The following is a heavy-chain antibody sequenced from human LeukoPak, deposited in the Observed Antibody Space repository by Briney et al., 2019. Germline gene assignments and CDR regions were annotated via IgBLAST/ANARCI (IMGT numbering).Heavy chain of an antibody. CDR3: ARVAIAVAGSPYFDY. CDR1: GFTVSSNY. D-gene: IGHD6-19*01. J-gene: IGHJ4*02. V-gene: IGHV3-53*01. Sequence: GGSLRLSCAASGFTVSSNYMSWVRQAPGKGLEWVSVIYSGGSTYYADSVKGRFTITRDNSKNTLYLQMNSLRAEDTAVYYCARVAIAVAGSPYFDYWGQGTLVTVSS. CDR2: IYSGGST.